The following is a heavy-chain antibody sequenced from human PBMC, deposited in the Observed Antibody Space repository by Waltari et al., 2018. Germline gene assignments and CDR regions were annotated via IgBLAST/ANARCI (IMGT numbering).Heavy chain of an antibody. V-gene: IGHV3-30*18. J-gene: IGHJ6*03. CDR2: ISYDGIFK. CDR3: AKGPGRYMDRYMDV. Sequence: VQLVVSGGGVVQPGKSLRLSCAASGFIFSPYGMHWVRQAPGQGLDWLALISYDGIFKSYEDSVKGRFTISRDNSNNTLFLQMNSLRAEDTAVYYCAKGPGRYMDRYMDVWGKGTTVTVSS. CDR1: GFIFSPYG. D-gene: IGHD1-1*01.